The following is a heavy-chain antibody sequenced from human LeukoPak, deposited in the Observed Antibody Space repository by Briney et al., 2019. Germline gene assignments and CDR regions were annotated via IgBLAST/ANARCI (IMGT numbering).Heavy chain of an antibody. CDR2: IKSKTNGGEAT. J-gene: IGHJ3*01. D-gene: IGHD1-26*01. CDR3: ATDRIVGASAFDV. Sequence: GRSLRLSCAASGFTFSSYSMNWVRQAPGKGLEYIGRIKSKTNGGEATEYAAAVTGRFFISRDDSASTLYLHLNSLKTEDTAVYYCATDRIVGASAFDVWGQGTWSPSLQ. V-gene: IGHV3-15*01. CDR1: GFTFSSYS.